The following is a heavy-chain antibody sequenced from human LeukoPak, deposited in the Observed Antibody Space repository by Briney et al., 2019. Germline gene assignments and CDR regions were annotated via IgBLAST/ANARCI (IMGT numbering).Heavy chain of an antibody. CDR2: ISAYNGNT. D-gene: IGHD3-9*01. CDR3: ARAYDILTGSNWFDP. J-gene: IGHJ5*02. V-gene: IGHV1-18*01. Sequence: ASVKVSCKASGYTFTSYGISWVRQAPGQGLEWMGWISAYNGNTNYAQKLQGRVTMTKDTSTSTAYMELRSLRSDDTAVYYCARAYDILTGSNWFDPWGQGTLVTVSS. CDR1: GYTFTSYG.